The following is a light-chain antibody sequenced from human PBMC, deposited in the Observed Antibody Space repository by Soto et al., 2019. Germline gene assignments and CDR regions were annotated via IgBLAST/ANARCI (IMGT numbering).Light chain of an antibody. CDR3: QQYNDWPPIT. CDR2: GAS. CDR1: QSVGSN. J-gene: IGKJ4*01. V-gene: IGKV3-15*01. Sequence: EIVMTQSPATPSVSLGERVTLSCRASQSVGSNLAWYQQTPGRAPRLLIYGASTRAPDTPARFSGGGFGTEFALTISSLQFDDFAIYYCQQYNDWPPITFGGGTKVEIK.